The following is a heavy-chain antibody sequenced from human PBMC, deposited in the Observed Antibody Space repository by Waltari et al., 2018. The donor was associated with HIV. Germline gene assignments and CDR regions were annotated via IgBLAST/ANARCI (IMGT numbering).Heavy chain of an antibody. V-gene: IGHV1-8*01. J-gene: IGHJ4*02. D-gene: IGHD3-10*01. Sequence: QVQLVQSGAEVKKPGASVKVSCKASGYTFTSYAINWVRQATGQGLEWMGWMNPNSGNTGDPQKFQGRVTMTRNTSISTAYMELSSLRSEDTAVYYCARGRVQVRGAMYYFDYWGQGTLVTVSS. CDR3: ARGRVQVRGAMYYFDY. CDR2: MNPNSGNT. CDR1: GYTFTSYA.